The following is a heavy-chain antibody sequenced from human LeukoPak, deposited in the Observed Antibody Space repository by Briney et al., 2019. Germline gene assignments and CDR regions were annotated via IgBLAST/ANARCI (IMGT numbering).Heavy chain of an antibody. CDR2: IYYSGST. V-gene: IGHV4-31*03. D-gene: IGHD6-13*01. Sequence: SETLSLTCTVSGYSISSGGYYWSWIRQHPGKGLEWIGYIYYSGSTYYNPSLKSRVTISVDTSKNQFSLKLSSVTAADTAVYYCAREVIAADKNWFDPWGQGTLVTVSS. CDR3: AREVIAADKNWFDP. J-gene: IGHJ5*02. CDR1: GYSISSGGYY.